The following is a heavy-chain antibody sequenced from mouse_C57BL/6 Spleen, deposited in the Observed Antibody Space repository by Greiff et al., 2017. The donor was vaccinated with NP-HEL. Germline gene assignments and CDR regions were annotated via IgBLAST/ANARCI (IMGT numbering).Heavy chain of an antibody. J-gene: IGHJ4*01. Sequence: QVQLQQSGAELVKPGASVKLSCKASGYTFTSYWMHWVKQRPGQGLEWIGMIHPNSGSTNYNEKFNSKATLTVDKSSGTAYMQLSSLTSEDSAVYYCAREGVPYYAMDYWGQGTSVTVSS. CDR3: AREGVPYYAMDY. V-gene: IGHV1-64*01. CDR2: IHPNSGST. CDR1: GYTFTSYW.